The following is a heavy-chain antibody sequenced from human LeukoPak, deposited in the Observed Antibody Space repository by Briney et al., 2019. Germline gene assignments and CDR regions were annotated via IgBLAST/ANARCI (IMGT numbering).Heavy chain of an antibody. V-gene: IGHV4-61*02. CDR1: GGSISSGSYY. CDR3: ARGHFTYYFDY. Sequence: SQTLSLTCTVSGGSISSGSYYWSWIRQPAGKGLEWIGRIYTSGSTNYNPSLKSRVTISVDTSKNQFSLKLSSVTAADTAVYYCARGHFTYYFDYWGQGALVTVSS. J-gene: IGHJ4*02. CDR2: IYTSGST. D-gene: IGHD3-3*02.